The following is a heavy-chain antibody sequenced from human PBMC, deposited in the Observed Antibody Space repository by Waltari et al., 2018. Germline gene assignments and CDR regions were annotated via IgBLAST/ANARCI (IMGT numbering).Heavy chain of an antibody. V-gene: IGHV3-11*01. Sequence: QVQLVESGGGLVKPGGSLRLSCAASGFTFSDYYMSGIRQAQGKGLDGVSYISSSGSTIYYADSVKGRFTISRDNAKNSLYLQMNSLRAEDTAVYYCARDLAGWWMRKDAFDIWGQGTMVTVSS. CDR1: GFTFSDYY. J-gene: IGHJ3*02. CDR2: ISSSGSTI. D-gene: IGHD2-8*02. CDR3: ARDLAGWWMRKDAFDI.